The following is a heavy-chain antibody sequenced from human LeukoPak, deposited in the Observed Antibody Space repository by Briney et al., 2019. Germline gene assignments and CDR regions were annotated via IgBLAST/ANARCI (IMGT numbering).Heavy chain of an antibody. CDR2: INPNSGGT. CDR3: ARVPLRYCDWLLPYYFDY. CDR1: GYTFTGYY. Sequence: ASVKVSCKASGYTFTGYYMHWVRQAPGQGLEWMGWINPNSGGTNYAQKFQGRVTMTRDTPISTAYMELSRLRSDDTAVYYCARVPLRYCDWLLPYYFDYWGQGTLVTVSS. D-gene: IGHD3-9*01. J-gene: IGHJ4*02. V-gene: IGHV1-2*02.